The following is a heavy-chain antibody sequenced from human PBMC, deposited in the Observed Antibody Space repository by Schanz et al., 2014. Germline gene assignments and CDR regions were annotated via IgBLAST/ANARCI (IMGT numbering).Heavy chain of an antibody. V-gene: IGHV3-7*01. D-gene: IGHD6-19*01. CDR3: ARSYSSGWYPYYYGMDV. Sequence: EVQLVESGGGLVQPGGSLRLSCAASRFTFSDYWMSWVRQAPGKGLEWVANMNQDGSVKNYVDSVKGRFTISRDNAKNSLYLQMNSLRAEDTAVYYCARSYSSGWYPYYYGMDVWGQGTTVTVSS. CDR1: RFTFSDYW. CDR2: MNQDGSVK. J-gene: IGHJ6*02.